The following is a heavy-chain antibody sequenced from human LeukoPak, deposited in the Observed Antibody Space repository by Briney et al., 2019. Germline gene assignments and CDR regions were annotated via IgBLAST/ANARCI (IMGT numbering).Heavy chain of an antibody. CDR3: AKSVFDSSGDPYMDV. Sequence: GGSLRLSCAASGFTFSSYAMNWVRQAPGKGLECVSAISGGGDFTKYADSVKGRFTISRDNSKSTLYLQMNSLRAGDTAVYYCAKSVFDSSGDPYMDVWGKGTTVTISS. CDR1: GFTFSSYA. J-gene: IGHJ6*03. D-gene: IGHD3-22*01. CDR2: ISGGGDFT. V-gene: IGHV3-23*01.